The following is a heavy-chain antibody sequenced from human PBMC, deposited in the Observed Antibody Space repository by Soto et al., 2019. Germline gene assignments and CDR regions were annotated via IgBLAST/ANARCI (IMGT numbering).Heavy chain of an antibody. CDR1: GFTFSSYA. CDR3: ARGPGRVTILLLYCMDV. D-gene: IGHD3-3*01. Sequence: EVPLVESGGGLVQPGGSLRLSCAASGFTFSSYAMHWVRQAPGKGLEYVSAISSNGGSTYYANSVKGRFTISRDNSKNTLYLQMGSLRAEDMAVYYCARGPGRVTILLLYCMDVWGKGTTVTVSS. CDR2: ISSNGGST. J-gene: IGHJ6*03. V-gene: IGHV3-64*01.